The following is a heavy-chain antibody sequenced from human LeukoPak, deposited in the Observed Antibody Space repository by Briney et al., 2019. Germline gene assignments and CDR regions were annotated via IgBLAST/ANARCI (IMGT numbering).Heavy chain of an antibody. D-gene: IGHD1-26*01. V-gene: IGHV4-30-4*07. CDR3: ARDGSPPHYYYYMDV. CDR1: GGSISSGAYS. J-gene: IGHJ6*03. CDR2: IYYSGTT. Sequence: SETLSLTCAVSGGSISSGAYSWGWIRQPPGKGLEWIGYIYYSGTTYYNPSLKSRVTISVDTSKNQFSLKLSSVTAADTAVYYCARDGSPPHYYYYMDVWGKGTTVTISS.